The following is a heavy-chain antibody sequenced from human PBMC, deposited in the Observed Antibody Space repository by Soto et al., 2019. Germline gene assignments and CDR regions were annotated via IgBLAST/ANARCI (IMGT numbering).Heavy chain of an antibody. CDR1: GFSVSTKY. CDR3: ATAVLQWQKVEWFYY. V-gene: IGHV3-66*01. CDR2: LYRSGDS. Sequence: DVKLVESGGGLVQPGGSLRVSCAASGFSVSTKYMSWVRLAPGKGLEWVSVLYRSGDSYYADSVKGRFTISRDSSKNTLSLQMNSLRVEDTGVYYCATAVLQWQKVEWFYYWGQGTPVTVSS. D-gene: IGHD6-19*01. J-gene: IGHJ4*02.